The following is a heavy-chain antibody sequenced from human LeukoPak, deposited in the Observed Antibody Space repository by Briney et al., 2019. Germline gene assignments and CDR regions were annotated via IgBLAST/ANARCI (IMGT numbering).Heavy chain of an antibody. D-gene: IGHD2-2*01. V-gene: IGHV4-34*01. Sequence: SETLSLTCAVYGGSFSGYYWSWVRQPPGKGMEWIGEINRSGSTNYNPSLKSRVTISVDTSKNQFSLKLSSVTAADTAVYYCARGRISSTDFDYWGQGTLVTVSS. CDR3: ARGRISSTDFDY. CDR2: INRSGST. CDR1: GGSFSGYY. J-gene: IGHJ4*02.